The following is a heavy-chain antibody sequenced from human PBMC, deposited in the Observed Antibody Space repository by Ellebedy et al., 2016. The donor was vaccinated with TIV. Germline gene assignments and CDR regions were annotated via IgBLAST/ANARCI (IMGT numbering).Heavy chain of an antibody. CDR3: ARHDPRYYESSGFYYGGWFDP. CDR1: GGSVSSGSYF. Sequence: PSETLSLTCTVSGGSVSSGSYFWSWIRQPPGKGLEWIGYIDYSGNTNYNPSLQSRVTVSVDTSKNPFSLKLSSVIAADTAVYFCARHDPRYYESSGFYYGGWFDPWGQGTLVTVSS. CDR2: IDYSGNT. D-gene: IGHD3-22*01. V-gene: IGHV4-61*01. J-gene: IGHJ5*02.